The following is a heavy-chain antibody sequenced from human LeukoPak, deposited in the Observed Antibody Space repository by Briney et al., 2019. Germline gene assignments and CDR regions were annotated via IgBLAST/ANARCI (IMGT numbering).Heavy chain of an antibody. CDR1: GFTFSSYP. CDR3: VREQYGDDDAFDI. CDR2: ISYDGSNK. J-gene: IGHJ3*02. Sequence: GGSLRLSCAASGFTFSSYPMHWVRQAPGKGLEWVAVISYDGSNKYYADSVKGRFTISRDNSKNTLSLQMNSLRAEDTAVYYCVREQYGDDDAFDIWGQGTMVTVSS. D-gene: IGHD4-17*01. V-gene: IGHV3-30*04.